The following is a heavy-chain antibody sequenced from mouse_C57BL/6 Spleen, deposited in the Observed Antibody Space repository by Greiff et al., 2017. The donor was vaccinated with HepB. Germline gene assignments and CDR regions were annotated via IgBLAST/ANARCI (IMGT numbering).Heavy chain of an antibody. V-gene: IGHV6-6*01. Sequence: EVKLMESGGGLVQPGGSMKLSCAASGFTFSDAWMDWVRQSPEKGLEWVAEIRNKANNHATYYAESVKGRFTISRDDSKSSVYLQMNSLRAEDTGIYYCTRRTTVVAGAMDYWGQGTSVTVSS. D-gene: IGHD1-1*01. CDR1: GFTFSDAW. CDR2: IRNKANNHAT. J-gene: IGHJ4*01. CDR3: TRRTTVVAGAMDY.